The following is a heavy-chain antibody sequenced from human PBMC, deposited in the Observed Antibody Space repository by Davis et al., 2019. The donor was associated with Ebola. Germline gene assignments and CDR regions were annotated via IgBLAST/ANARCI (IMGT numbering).Heavy chain of an antibody. CDR3: ARVWAYYYGSGSYHNYWYFDL. CDR2: ISGSGGST. V-gene: IGHV3-23*01. D-gene: IGHD3-10*01. Sequence: GGSLRLSCTDSVITFSSYAMTWVRQAPGKGLEWVSAISGSGGSTYYADSVKGRFTISRDNAKYSLYLQMNSLRAEDTAVYYCARVWAYYYGSGSYHNYWYFDLWGRGTLVTVSS. CDR1: VITFSSYA. J-gene: IGHJ2*01.